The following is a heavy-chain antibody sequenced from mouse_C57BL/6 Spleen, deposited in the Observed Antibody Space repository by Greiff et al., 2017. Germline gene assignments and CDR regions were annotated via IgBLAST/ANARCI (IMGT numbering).Heavy chain of an antibody. Sequence: QVHVKQSGAELARPGASVKLSCKASGYTFTSYGISWVKQRTGQGLEWIGEIYPRSGNTYYNEKFKGKATLTADKSSSTAYMELRSLTSEDSAVYFCARALYSNYVIDYWGQGTTLTVSS. CDR1: GYTFTSYG. CDR3: ARALYSNYVIDY. V-gene: IGHV1-81*01. CDR2: IYPRSGNT. D-gene: IGHD2-5*01. J-gene: IGHJ2*01.